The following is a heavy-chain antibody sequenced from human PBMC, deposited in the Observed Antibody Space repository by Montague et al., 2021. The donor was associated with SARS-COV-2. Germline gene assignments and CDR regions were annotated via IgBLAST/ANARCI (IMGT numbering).Heavy chain of an antibody. V-gene: IGHV2-5*01. CDR1: GFSLSTPNVG. Sequence: PALVKPTQTLTLTCTFSGFSLSTPNVGVAWIRQPPGKALEWLAVIYSNGDKRYSPSLQRRLTITKDTFRNQVVLSLTNVDPLDTATYYCAHLIRYYDIFTGIPFDDWGQGTQVTVSS. D-gene: IGHD3-9*01. CDR2: IYSNGDK. J-gene: IGHJ4*02. CDR3: AHLIRYYDIFTGIPFDD.